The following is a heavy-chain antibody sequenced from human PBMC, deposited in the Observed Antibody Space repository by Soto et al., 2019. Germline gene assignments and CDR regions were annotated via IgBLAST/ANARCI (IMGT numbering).Heavy chain of an antibody. D-gene: IGHD3-10*01. CDR3: ATSPITMVRGEDNWFDP. V-gene: IGHV4-34*01. CDR1: GGSFSGYY. Sequence: SETLSLTCAVYGGSFSGYYWSWIRQPPGKGLEWIGEIYHSGSTNYNPSLKSRVTISVDTSKNQFSLKLSSVTAADTAVYYCATSPITMVRGEDNWFDPWGQGTLVTVSS. CDR2: IYHSGST. J-gene: IGHJ5*02.